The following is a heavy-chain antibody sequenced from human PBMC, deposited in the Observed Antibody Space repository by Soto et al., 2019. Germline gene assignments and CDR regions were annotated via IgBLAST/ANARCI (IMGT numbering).Heavy chain of an antibody. CDR1: EFIFSTYA. CDR2: IWYDGSNK. V-gene: IGHV3-33*01. Sequence: GSLRLSCAASEFIFSTYAMHWVRQAPGKGLEWVAVIWYDGSNKYYADSVKGRFTISRDNSKNTLYLQMNSLRAEDTAVYYCARDNYGSDYWGQGTLVTVSS. CDR3: ARDNYGSDY. J-gene: IGHJ4*02. D-gene: IGHD3-10*01.